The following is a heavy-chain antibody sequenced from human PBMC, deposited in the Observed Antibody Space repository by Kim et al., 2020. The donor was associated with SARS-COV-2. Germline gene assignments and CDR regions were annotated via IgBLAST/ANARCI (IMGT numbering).Heavy chain of an antibody. J-gene: IGHJ6*02. CDR3: ASIVYSSSWYGDWYYGMDV. Sequence: GGSLRLSCAASGFTFSSYSMNWVRQAPGKGLEWVSSISSSSSYIYYADSVKGRFTISRDNAKNSLYLQMNSLRAEDTAVYYCASIVYSSSWYGDWYYGMDVWGQGTTVTVSS. V-gene: IGHV3-21*01. CDR1: GFTFSSYS. CDR2: ISSSSSYI. D-gene: IGHD6-13*01.